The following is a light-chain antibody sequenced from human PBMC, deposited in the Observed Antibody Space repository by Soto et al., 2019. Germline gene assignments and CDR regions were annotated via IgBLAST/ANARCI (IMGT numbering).Light chain of an antibody. CDR1: QSVSIN. V-gene: IGKV3-15*01. J-gene: IGKJ4*01. CDR3: QQYNIWPLT. Sequence: EVVMTQSPATLSVSPGERATLSCRASQSVSINLAWYQQKVGQAPRLLIYGPSTGATGIPARFSGSGSGTDFTLTISSLQAEDFALYYCQQYNIWPLTFGGGTQLEIK. CDR2: GPS.